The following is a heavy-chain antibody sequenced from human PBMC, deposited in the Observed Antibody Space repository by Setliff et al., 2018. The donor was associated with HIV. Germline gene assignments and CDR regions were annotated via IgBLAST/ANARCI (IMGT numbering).Heavy chain of an antibody. D-gene: IGHD3-10*01. CDR1: GASISSSHYY. Sequence: PSETLSLTCTVSGASISSSHYYWGWIRQPPGKGLEWIGSICNTGSIHYNPSLESLVTISVDTSKNQFSLKLSSVTAADTAVSYRASDRRGYYYGSGSCYMDVWGTGTTVTVSS. CDR3: ASDRRGYYYGSGSCYMDV. J-gene: IGHJ6*03. V-gene: IGHV4-39*01. CDR2: ICNTGSI.